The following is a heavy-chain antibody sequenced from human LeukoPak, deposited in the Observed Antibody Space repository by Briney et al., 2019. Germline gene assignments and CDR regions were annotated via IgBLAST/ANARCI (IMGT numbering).Heavy chain of an antibody. V-gene: IGHV3-30*02. CDR1: GFTFSSHG. Sequence: GGSLRLSCAAFGFTFSSHGMHWVRQTPGKGLEWVAFIRHDGSYQQYVDSVKGRFTVSRDNSKDMAYLQMNSLRTEDTAVYYCAKNRDSSDYPRDFDFWGQGTLVTVSS. J-gene: IGHJ4*02. CDR3: AKNRDSSDYPRDFDF. CDR2: IRHDGSYQ. D-gene: IGHD3-22*01.